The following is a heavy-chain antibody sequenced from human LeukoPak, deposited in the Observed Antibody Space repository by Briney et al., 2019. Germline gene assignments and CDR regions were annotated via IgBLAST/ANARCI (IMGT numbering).Heavy chain of an antibody. CDR2: INHSGST. CDR1: GGSFSGYY. D-gene: IGHD3-22*01. J-gene: IGHJ4*02. CDR3: ARGRDYDSSGYYYPN. Sequence: SETLSLTCAFYGGSFSGYYWSWIRQPPGKGLEWIGEINHSGSTNYNPSLKSRVTISVDTSKNQFFLKLSSVTAADTAVYYCARGRDYDSSGYYYPNWGQGTLVTVSS. V-gene: IGHV4-34*01.